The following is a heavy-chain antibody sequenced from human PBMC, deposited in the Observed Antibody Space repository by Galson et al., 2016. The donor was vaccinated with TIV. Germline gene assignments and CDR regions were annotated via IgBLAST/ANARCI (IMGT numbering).Heavy chain of an antibody. J-gene: IGHJ6*02. D-gene: IGHD2-21*01. CDR1: GFSVSDNY. CDR3: ARERRHCADYCYLSYYFGMDV. CDR2: FSNSDYT. V-gene: IGHV3-66*03. Sequence: LRLSCAASGFSVSDNYINWVRQAPGKGLEWVSIFSNSDYTNYADSVKGRFTISRDNSKNTVYLHMSRLRAEDTAVYYCARERRHCADYCYLSYYFGMDVWGQGTTVTVSS.